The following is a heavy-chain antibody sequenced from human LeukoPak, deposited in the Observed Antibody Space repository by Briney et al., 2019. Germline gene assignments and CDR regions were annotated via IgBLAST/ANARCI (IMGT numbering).Heavy chain of an antibody. CDR3: AKTSRAISAYDSPFDY. Sequence: QPGRALSLSCASPGSTFSTYSMSWVRQAPVKGLEWVYADRGSSTDTYYADCMKGLFTISRNNSKNTVFIQMNTLRAAVTSSEYCAKTSRAISAYDSPFDYWGQGTLVTVSS. V-gene: IGHV3-23*01. CDR2: DRGSSTDT. D-gene: IGHD5-12*01. J-gene: IGHJ4*02. CDR1: GSTFSTYS.